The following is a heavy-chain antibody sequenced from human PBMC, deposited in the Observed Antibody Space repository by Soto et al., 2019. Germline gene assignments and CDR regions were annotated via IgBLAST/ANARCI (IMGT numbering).Heavy chain of an antibody. Sequence: EVQLLESGGGLVQPGGSLRLSCAASGFTFSSYAMSWVRQAPGKGLEWVSDISGSGGTTYYADSVKGRFTISRDNSKNTRNLQMDSLRAEDTAVYYCAKLRGGSSYDAFDICGQGTLVTVSS. V-gene: IGHV3-23*01. CDR1: GFTFSSYA. CDR3: AKLRGGSSYDAFDI. J-gene: IGHJ3*02. D-gene: IGHD1-26*01. CDR2: ISGSGGTT.